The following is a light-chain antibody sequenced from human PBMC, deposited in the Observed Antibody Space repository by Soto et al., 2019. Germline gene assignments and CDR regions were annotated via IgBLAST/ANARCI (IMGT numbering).Light chain of an antibody. J-gene: IGKJ2*01. V-gene: IGKV3-20*01. CDR3: QQDGGSPPYT. Sequence: IVLTQSPGTLSLSPGERATLSCRASHSVSSIYLAWYQQKPGQAPRLLIYGASSRATGVPDRFSGSGSGTDFTLNISRMEPEDFAVDFCQQDGGSPPYTFGQGTKLEIK. CDR2: GAS. CDR1: HSVSSIY.